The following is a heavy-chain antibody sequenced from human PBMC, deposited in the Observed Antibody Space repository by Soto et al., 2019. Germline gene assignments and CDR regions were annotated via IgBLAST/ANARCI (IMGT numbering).Heavy chain of an antibody. Sequence: PGGSLRLSCAASEFTFSNYAMSWVRQAPGKGLEWFSSISDNGGTTYYADSVKGRFTISRDNSKNTLYLQMNSLRAEDTAVYYCARDHRYYYDSSGYNGMDVWGQGTTVTVSS. CDR1: EFTFSNYA. D-gene: IGHD3-22*01. CDR3: ARDHRYYYDSSGYNGMDV. J-gene: IGHJ6*02. V-gene: IGHV3-23*01. CDR2: ISDNGGTT.